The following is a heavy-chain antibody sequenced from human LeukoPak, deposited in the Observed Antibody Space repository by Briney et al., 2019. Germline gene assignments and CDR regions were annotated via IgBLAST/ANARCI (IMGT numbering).Heavy chain of an antibody. J-gene: IGHJ4*02. V-gene: IGHV1-69*04. D-gene: IGHD5-18*01. CDR1: GGTFSSYA. Sequence: GSSDKVSCKASGGTFSSYAISWVRQAPGQGLEWMGRIIPILGIANYAQKFQGRVTITADNSTSTAYMELSSLRSEDTAVYYCAARGYSYSDFDYWGQRTLDTVSS. CDR3: AARGYSYSDFDY. CDR2: IIPILGIA.